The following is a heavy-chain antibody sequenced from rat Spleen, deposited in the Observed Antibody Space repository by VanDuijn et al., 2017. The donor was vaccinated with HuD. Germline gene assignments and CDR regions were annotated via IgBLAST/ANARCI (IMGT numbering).Heavy chain of an antibody. Sequence: EVQLVESGGGLVQPGRSLKLSCVTSGFTFNYYWMTWIRQAPTKGLEWVATISTRGGSTYYRDSVKGRFTISRDNAKSTLYLEMDSLRSEDTATYYCARQGYLRDWYFDFWGPGTMVTVSS. V-gene: IGHV5-31*01. CDR3: ARQGYLRDWYFDF. J-gene: IGHJ1*01. CDR2: ISTRGGST. CDR1: GFTFNYYW. D-gene: IGHD2-7*01.